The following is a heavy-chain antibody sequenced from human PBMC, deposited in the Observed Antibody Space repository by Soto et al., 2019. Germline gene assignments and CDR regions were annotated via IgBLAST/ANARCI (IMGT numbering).Heavy chain of an antibody. D-gene: IGHD6-13*01. CDR3: VKDESINWYSGHFRH. CDR1: GFTFDDYA. J-gene: IGHJ1*01. CDR2: LNWNSGSI. Sequence: DVQLVESGGGLVQPGRSLRLSCAASGFTFDDYAMHWVRQVPGKGLEWVSGLNWNSGSIGYGDSVKGRFAISRDNAKNSLHLQMNSLSAEDTAFYYCVKDESINWYSGHFRHWGQGTPVTVSS. V-gene: IGHV3-9*01.